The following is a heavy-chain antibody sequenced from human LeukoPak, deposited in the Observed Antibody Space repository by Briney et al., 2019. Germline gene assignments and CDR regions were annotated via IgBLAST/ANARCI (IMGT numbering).Heavy chain of an antibody. J-gene: IGHJ3*02. V-gene: IGHV4-38-2*02. D-gene: IGHD3-22*01. CDR2: IYHSGST. CDR1: GYSISSGYY. Sequence: SETLSLTCTVSGYSISSGYYWGWIRQPPGKGLEWIGSIYHSGSTYYNPSLKSRVTISVDTSKNQFSLKLSSVTAADTAVYYCARCPDTYYYDSSGPNQDKYFDIWGQGTMVTVSS. CDR3: ARCPDTYYYDSSGPNQDKYFDI.